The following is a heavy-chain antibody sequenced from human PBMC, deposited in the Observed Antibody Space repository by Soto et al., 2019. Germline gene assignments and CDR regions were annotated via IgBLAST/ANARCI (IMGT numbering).Heavy chain of an antibody. V-gene: IGHV3-73*02. D-gene: IGHD6-6*01. Sequence: EVQLVESGGGLVQPGGSLKLSCAASGFTFSGSAMHWVRQASGKGLEWVGRIRSKANIYATEYAASVKGRFTISRDDSKNTAYLQTNSLKTEDTAVYYCTRPAREYSSSSDYWGQGTLVTVSS. CDR1: GFTFSGSA. CDR2: IRSKANIYAT. CDR3: TRPAREYSSSSDY. J-gene: IGHJ4*02.